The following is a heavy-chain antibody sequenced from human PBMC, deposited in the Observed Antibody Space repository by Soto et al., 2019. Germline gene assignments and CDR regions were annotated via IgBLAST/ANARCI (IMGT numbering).Heavy chain of an antibody. CDR1: GYTLTELS. J-gene: IGHJ4*02. CDR3: ATFPEIVGPTGVDY. Sequence: ASVKVSCKVSGYTLTELSMHWVRQAPGKGLEWMGGFDPEDGETIYAQKFQGRVTMTEDTSTDTAYMELSSLRSEDTAVYYCATFPEIVGPTGVDYWGQGTLVTVSS. V-gene: IGHV1-24*01. CDR2: FDPEDGET. D-gene: IGHD1-26*01.